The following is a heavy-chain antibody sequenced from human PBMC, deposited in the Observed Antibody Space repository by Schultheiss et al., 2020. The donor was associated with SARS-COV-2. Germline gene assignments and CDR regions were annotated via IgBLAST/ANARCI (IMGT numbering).Heavy chain of an antibody. CDR2: ISYDGSDT. Sequence: GESLKISCAASGSTFSNYGMHWVRQAPGKGLEWVAIISYDGSDTYYADSVKGRFTISRDNSKNTLYLLMNSLRAEDTAVYYCAKDLLQGITDYWGQGTLVTVSS. CDR3: AKDLLQGITDY. J-gene: IGHJ4*02. V-gene: IGHV3-30*18. CDR1: GSTFSNYG. D-gene: IGHD5-24*01.